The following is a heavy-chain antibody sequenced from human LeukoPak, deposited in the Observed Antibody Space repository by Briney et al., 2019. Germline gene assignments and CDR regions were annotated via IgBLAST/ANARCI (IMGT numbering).Heavy chain of an antibody. D-gene: IGHD3-22*01. CDR3: ARGRYYDSSGYFPLFDY. J-gene: IGHJ4*02. Sequence: SETLSLTCTVSGGSISSYYWSWIRQPPGKGLEWIGEINHSGSTNYNPSLKSRVTISVDTSKNQFSPKLSSVTAADTAVYYCARGRYYDSSGYFPLFDYWGQGTLVTVSS. CDR2: INHSGST. V-gene: IGHV4-34*01. CDR1: GGSISSYY.